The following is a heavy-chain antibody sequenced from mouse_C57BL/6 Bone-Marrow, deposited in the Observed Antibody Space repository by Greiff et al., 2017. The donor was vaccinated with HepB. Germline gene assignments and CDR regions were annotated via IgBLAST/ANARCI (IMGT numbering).Heavy chain of an antibody. CDR1: GYTFTSYT. V-gene: IGHV1-4*01. J-gene: IGHJ4*01. D-gene: IGHD1-3*01. CDR2: INPSSGYT. Sequence: VKLQQSGAELARPGASVKMSCKASGYTFTSYTMHWVKQRPGQGLEWIGYINPSSGYTKYNQKFKDKATLTADKSSSTAYMQLSSLTSEDSAVYYCARCYKGAMDYWGQGTSVTVSS. CDR3: ARCYKGAMDY.